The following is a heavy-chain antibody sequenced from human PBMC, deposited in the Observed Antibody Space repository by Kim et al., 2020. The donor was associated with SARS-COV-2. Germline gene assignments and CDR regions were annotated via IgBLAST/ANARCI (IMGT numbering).Heavy chain of an antibody. CDR2: INWNGGST. Sequence: GGSLRLSCAASGFTFDDYGMSWVRQAPGKGLEWVSGINWNGGSTGYADSVKGRFTISRDNAKNSLYLQMNSLRAEDTALYHCARGNEDYGDYVSWFDPWGQGTLVTVSS. V-gene: IGHV3-20*01. CDR1: GFTFDDYG. J-gene: IGHJ5*02. D-gene: IGHD4-17*01. CDR3: ARGNEDYGDYVSWFDP.